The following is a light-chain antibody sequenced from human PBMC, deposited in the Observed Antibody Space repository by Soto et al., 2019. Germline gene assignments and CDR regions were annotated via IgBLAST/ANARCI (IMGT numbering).Light chain of an antibody. CDR1: SADIGAFNY. V-gene: IGLV2-14*03. CDR3: SSYSTTSALV. CDR2: DVS. Sequence: QSALTQPASVSGSPGQSITISCAGTSADIGAFNYVSWYQHHPDKAPKLLIYDVSHRPSGVSTRFSASKSANTASLTISGLQADDEADYYCSSYSTTSALVFGGGTQLTVL. J-gene: IGLJ7*01.